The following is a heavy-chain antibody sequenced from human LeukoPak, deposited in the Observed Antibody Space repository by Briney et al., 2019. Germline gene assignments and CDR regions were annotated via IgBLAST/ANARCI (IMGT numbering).Heavy chain of an antibody. Sequence: GGSLRLSCAASGFTFNTYSMNWVRQAPGKGLEWVSHISSSSSTTYYADSVKGRFTISRDNAKNSVHLQMNSLRAEDTAVYYCARDQGGSGGNWGQGTLVTVSS. V-gene: IGHV3-48*04. J-gene: IGHJ4*02. CDR1: GFTFNTYS. D-gene: IGHD3-10*01. CDR2: ISSSSSTT. CDR3: ARDQGGSGGN.